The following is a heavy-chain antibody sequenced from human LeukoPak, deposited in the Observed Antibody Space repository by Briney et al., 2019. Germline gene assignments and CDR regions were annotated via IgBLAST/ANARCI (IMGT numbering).Heavy chain of an antibody. D-gene: IGHD3-22*01. CDR1: GFTFSSYG. CDR3: ARYYDSSGYMWFDP. V-gene: IGHV3-33*01. CDR2: IWYDGSNK. Sequence: GGSLRLSCAASGFTFSSYGMHWVRQAPGKGLEWVAVIWYDGSNKHYADSVKGRFTISRDNSKNTLYLQMNSLRAEDTAVYYCARYYDSSGYMWFDPWGQGTLVTVSS. J-gene: IGHJ5*02.